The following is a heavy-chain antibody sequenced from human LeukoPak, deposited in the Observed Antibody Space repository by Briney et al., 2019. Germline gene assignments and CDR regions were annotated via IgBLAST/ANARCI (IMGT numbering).Heavy chain of an antibody. J-gene: IGHJ4*02. CDR3: ASFRWSGSYYAYFDY. Sequence: SETLSLTCTVSAGATTSYYWSWIRQPPGKGLEWIGYIYDSGSTNYNPSLKSRVTISVDTSKNQFPLKLSSVTAADTAVYYCASFRWSGSYYAYFDYWGQGTLVTVSS. V-gene: IGHV4-59*01. CDR1: AGATTSYY. D-gene: IGHD1-26*01. CDR2: IYDSGST.